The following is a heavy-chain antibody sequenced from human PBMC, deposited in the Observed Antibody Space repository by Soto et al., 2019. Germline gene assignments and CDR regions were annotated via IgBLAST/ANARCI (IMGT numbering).Heavy chain of an antibody. D-gene: IGHD3-16*01. V-gene: IGHV1-8*01. J-gene: IGHJ5*02. CDR2: MNPGSGDT. CDR3: ARMATFGSLNWFDP. CDR1: GYRFTNND. Sequence: ASVKVSCEASGYRFTNNDVSWVRQATGQGLEWMGWMNPGSGDTGYAQKFQGRVTMTRDISIATAYLELSSLRSDDTAIYYCARMATFGSLNWFDPWGQGTLVT.